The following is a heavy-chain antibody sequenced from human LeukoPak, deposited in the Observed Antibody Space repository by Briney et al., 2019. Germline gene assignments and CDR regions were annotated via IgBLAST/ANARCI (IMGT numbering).Heavy chain of an antibody. D-gene: IGHD3-22*01. J-gene: IGHJ4*02. CDR1: GFIFSSYG. Sequence: PGGSLRLSCAASGFIFSSYGMHWVRQAPGKGLEWVARIWHDGSNDDYADSVKGRFTISRDNSKNTLYLQMNSLRAEDTAIYYCAKVTGDYYDTSGAFDYWWQGTLVTVSS. CDR3: AKVTGDYYDTSGAFDY. CDR2: IWHDGSND. V-gene: IGHV3-33*06.